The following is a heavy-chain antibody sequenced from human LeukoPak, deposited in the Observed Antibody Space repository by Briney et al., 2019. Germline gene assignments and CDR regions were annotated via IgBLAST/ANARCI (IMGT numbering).Heavy chain of an antibody. CDR3: SRDYSDFWTDYSYTLEH. CDR1: GYTFTSYG. V-gene: IGHV1-18*01. CDR2: ISGYNGNT. J-gene: IGHJ4*02. D-gene: IGHD3-3*01. Sequence: GASVKVSCKASGYTFTSYGISWVRQAPGQGLEWMGWISGYNGNTHYAQKLQGRVTMTTDTSASTAYLELRSLRSDDTAVYFCSRDYSDFWTDYSYTLEHWGQGTLVTVSS.